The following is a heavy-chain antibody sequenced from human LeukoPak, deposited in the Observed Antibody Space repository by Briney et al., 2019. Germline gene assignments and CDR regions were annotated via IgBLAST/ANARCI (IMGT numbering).Heavy chain of an antibody. V-gene: IGHV3-11*04. J-gene: IGHJ3*01. CDR3: ARVSRVGSSPT. D-gene: IGHD6-13*01. CDR1: GFTFSDYY. Sequence: GGSLRLSCAASGFTFSDYYMSWIRQAPGKGLEWVSYISSSGSTIYYADSVKGRFTISRDNAKNSLYLQMNSLRAEDTAVYYFARVSRVGSSPTCGQGAMVTVSS. CDR2: ISSSGSTI.